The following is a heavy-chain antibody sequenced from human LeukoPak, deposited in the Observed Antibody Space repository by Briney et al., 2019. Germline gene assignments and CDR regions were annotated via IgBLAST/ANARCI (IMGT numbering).Heavy chain of an antibody. CDR1: GGSISSYY. CDR2: IYYSGST. V-gene: IGHV4-59*12. Sequence: SETLSLTCTVSGGSISSYYWSWIRQPSGKGLEWIGYIYYSGSTYYNPSLKSRVTISVDTSKNQFSLKLSSVTAADTAVYYCARVAVAGTRYYFDYWGQGTLVTVSS. CDR3: ARVAVAGTRYYFDY. J-gene: IGHJ4*02. D-gene: IGHD6-19*01.